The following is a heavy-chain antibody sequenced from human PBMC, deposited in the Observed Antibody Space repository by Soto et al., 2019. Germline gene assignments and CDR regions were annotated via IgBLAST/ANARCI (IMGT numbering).Heavy chain of an antibody. Sequence: EVQLLDSGGGLVQPGGSLILSCAASGFTFSTYAMSWVRQAPGKGLEEVSTISGSGDSTYYPNSVKGRFPISRDNSRNTLDLQMDSLRVEDPAVYYCAKGGEGYCSKTSCLDFSDYWGQGTLVTVSS. CDR2: ISGSGDST. CDR3: AKGGEGYCSKTSCLDFSDY. V-gene: IGHV3-23*01. CDR1: GFTFSTYA. J-gene: IGHJ4*02. D-gene: IGHD2-2*01.